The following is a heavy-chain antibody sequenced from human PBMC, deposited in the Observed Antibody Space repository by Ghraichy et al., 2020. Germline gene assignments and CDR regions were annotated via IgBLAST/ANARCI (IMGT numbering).Heavy chain of an antibody. CDR2: MYYSGNI. D-gene: IGHD2-21*02. V-gene: IGHV4-31*03. CDR1: GGSISSGGYY. Sequence: SETLSLTCSVSGGSISSGGYYWSWIRQHPGKGLEWIGYMYYSGNIYYNPSLKSRLTISVDTSKNQFSLKMTSVTAADTAVYYCARADCRGDCPLDYWGQGTLVTVSS. CDR3: ARADCRGDCPLDY. J-gene: IGHJ4*02.